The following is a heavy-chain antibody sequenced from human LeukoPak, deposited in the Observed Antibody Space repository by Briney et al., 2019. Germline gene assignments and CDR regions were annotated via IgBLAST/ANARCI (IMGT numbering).Heavy chain of an antibody. CDR3: ARDTRTYYYDSSGYGDY. D-gene: IGHD3-22*01. J-gene: IGHJ4*02. V-gene: IGHV4-34*01. CDR2: INHSGST. Sequence: PSETLPLTCGVYGGSFSGYYWSWIRQPPGKELEWIGEINHSGSTNYNPSLKSRVTISVDTSKNQFSLKLSSVTAADTAVYYGARDTRTYYYDSSGYGDYWGQGTLVTVSS. CDR1: GGSFSGYY.